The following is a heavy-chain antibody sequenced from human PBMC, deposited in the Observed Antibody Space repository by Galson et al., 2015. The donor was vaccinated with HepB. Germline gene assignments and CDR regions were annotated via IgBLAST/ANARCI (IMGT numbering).Heavy chain of an antibody. CDR2: IDWDDDR. V-gene: IGHV2-70*11. CDR3: ARLVVPTAGYYYSHMDV. D-gene: IGHD2-2*01. CDR1: GFSLSTSGMC. J-gene: IGHJ6*04. Sequence: PALVKPTQTLTLTCTFSGFSLSTSGMCVSWIRQPPGKALEWLARIDWDDDRYYSTSLKTRLTISKDTSKSQVVLTMTNMVPVDTATYFCARLVVPTAGYYYSHMDVWGKGTTVTVSS.